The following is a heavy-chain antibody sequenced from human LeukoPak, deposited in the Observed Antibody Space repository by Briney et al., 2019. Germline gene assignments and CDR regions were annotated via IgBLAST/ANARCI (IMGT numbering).Heavy chain of an antibody. D-gene: IGHD6-13*01. CDR2: INPSGGST. J-gene: IGHJ5*02. Sequence: ASGKVSCKASGYTFTSYYMHWVRQAPGQGLEWMGIINPSGGSTSYAQKFQGRVTMTRDMSTRTVHMARSSLRSEDTAVYYCARGGQIAAAGNWFDPWGQGTLVTVSS. CDR1: GYTFTSYY. CDR3: ARGGQIAAAGNWFDP. V-gene: IGHV1-46*01.